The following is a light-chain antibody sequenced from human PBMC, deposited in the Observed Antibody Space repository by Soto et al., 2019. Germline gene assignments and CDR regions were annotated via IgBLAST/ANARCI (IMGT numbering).Light chain of an antibody. Sequence: EIVLTQSPGTLSLSPGKRATLSCRASQSISSSYLAWYQQRPGQAPRLLIYGASSRATGIPDRFSGSGSGTEFTLTISRLEPEDFAVYYCQYYGSSITFGQGTRLEIK. CDR2: GAS. CDR1: QSISSSY. V-gene: IGKV3-20*01. J-gene: IGKJ5*01. CDR3: QYYGSSIT.